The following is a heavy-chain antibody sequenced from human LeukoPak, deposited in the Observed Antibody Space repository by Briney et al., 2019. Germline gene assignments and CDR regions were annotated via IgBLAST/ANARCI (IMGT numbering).Heavy chain of an antibody. J-gene: IGHJ6*03. V-gene: IGHV1-2*02. CDR1: GYTFTGYY. CDR2: INPNSGGT. CDR3: ARGDSNSSATQQPPYYYYYYMDV. D-gene: IGHD6-6*01. Sequence: ASVRVSCKASGYTFTGYYMHWVRQAPGQELEWMGWINPNSGGTNYAQKFQGRVTMTRDTSISTAYMELSRLRSDDTAVYYCARGDSNSSATQQPPYYYYYYMDVWGKGTTVTVSS.